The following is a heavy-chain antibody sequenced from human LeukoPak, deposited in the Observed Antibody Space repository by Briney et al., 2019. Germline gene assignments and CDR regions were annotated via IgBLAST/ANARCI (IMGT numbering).Heavy chain of an antibody. D-gene: IGHD6-6*01. CDR2: ISSSSSTI. Sequence: QAGGSLRLSCAASGFTFSSYSMSWVRQAPGKGLEWVSYISSSSSTIYYADSVKGRFTISRDNAKNSLYLQMYSLRVEDTAVYYCARESSSRFGAFDSWGQGTLVTVSS. CDR3: ARESSSRFGAFDS. J-gene: IGHJ4*02. CDR1: GFTFSSYS. V-gene: IGHV3-48*01.